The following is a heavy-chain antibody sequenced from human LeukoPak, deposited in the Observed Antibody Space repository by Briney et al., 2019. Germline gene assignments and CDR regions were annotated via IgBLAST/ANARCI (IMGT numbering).Heavy chain of an antibody. V-gene: IGHV3-74*01. CDR2: INNEGSTT. D-gene: IGHD6-6*01. Sequence: PGGSLRLSCAASGFTFSSYWMHWVRQAPGKGLVWVSRINNEGSTTAYADSVEGRFTISRDNANNTVYLQMNSLRAEDTAVYYCARGVHYGMDVWGQGTTVTVSS. CDR1: GFTFSSYW. CDR3: ARGVHYGMDV. J-gene: IGHJ6*02.